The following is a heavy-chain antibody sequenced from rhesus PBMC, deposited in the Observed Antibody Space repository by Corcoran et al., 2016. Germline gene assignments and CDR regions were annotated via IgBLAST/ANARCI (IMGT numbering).Heavy chain of an antibody. D-gene: IGHD5-24*01. CDR3: AKGWSSVGTDYFDY. Sequence: GGPLKLPCAAPGFTFGSYALSWARQAPGKGIEWVSAINSGGGSKYYADSVKGRFTISRDNSKNTLSLQMNSLRAEDTAVYYCAKGWSSVGTDYFDYWGQGVLVTVSS. V-gene: IGHV3S5*01. J-gene: IGHJ4*01. CDR1: GFTFGSYA. CDR2: INSGGGSK.